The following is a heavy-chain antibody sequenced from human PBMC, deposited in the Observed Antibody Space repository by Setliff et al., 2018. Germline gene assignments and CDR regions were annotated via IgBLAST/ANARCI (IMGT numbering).Heavy chain of an antibody. Sequence: SETLSLTCAVYGGSFSGYYWTWIRQSPGKGLEWIGEINHSGSTNYNPSLKSRVTISVDTSKNQFSLKLDSVTAADTAVYYCVREGYSENFQDWGRGTLVTVSS. CDR3: VREGYSENFQD. D-gene: IGHD1-1*01. V-gene: IGHV4-34*01. CDR1: GGSFSGYY. CDR2: INHSGST. J-gene: IGHJ1*01.